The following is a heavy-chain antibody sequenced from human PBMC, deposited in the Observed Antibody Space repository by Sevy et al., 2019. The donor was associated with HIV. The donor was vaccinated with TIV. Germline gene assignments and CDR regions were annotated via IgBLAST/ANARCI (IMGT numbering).Heavy chain of an antibody. D-gene: IGHD6-6*01. CDR3: ARGEFASSSQLGY. CDR2: INPNSGGT. Sequence: ASVKVSCKASGYTFTGYYMHWVRQAPGQGLEGMGWINPNSGGTNYAQKFQGRVTMIRDTSISTAYMELSRLGYDDTAVYYCARGEFASSSQLGYWGQGTLVTVSS. J-gene: IGHJ4*02. CDR1: GYTFTGYY. V-gene: IGHV1-2*02.